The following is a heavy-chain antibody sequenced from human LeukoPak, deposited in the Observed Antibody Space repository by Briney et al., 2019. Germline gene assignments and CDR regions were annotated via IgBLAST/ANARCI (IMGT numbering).Heavy chain of an antibody. V-gene: IGHV3-20*04. J-gene: IGHJ6*04. CDR3: ATTVTTESEMDV. Sequence: GGSLRLSCAASGFTFDDYGMSWVRQAPGKGLEWVSGINWNGGSTGYADSVKGRFTISRDNAKNSLYLQMNSLRAEDTALYYCATTVTTESEMDVWGKGTTVTVSS. D-gene: IGHD4-17*01. CDR1: GFTFDDYG. CDR2: INWNGGST.